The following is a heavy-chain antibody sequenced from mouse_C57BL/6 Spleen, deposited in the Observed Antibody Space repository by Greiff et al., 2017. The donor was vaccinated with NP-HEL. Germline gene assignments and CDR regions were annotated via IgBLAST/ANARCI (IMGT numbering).Heavy chain of an antibody. J-gene: IGHJ1*03. V-gene: IGHV5-17*01. CDR3: ARRRGPPWYFDV. CDR1: GFTFSDYG. Sequence: EVQLVESGGGLVKPGGSLKLSCAASGFTFSDYGMHWVRQAPEKGLEWVAYISSGSSTIYYADTVKGRFTISRDNAKNTLFLQLTSLRSEDTAMYYCARRRGPPWYFDVWGTGTTVTVSS. CDR2: ISSGSSTI.